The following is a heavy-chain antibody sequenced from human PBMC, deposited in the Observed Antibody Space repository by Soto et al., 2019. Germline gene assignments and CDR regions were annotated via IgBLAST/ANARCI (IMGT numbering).Heavy chain of an antibody. V-gene: IGHV3-15*07. CDR3: TTSIFGVDLDY. CDR2: IKSKTDGGTP. Sequence: GGSLRLSCAASGFTFSNAWINWVRQAPGKGLEWVGRIKSKTDGGTPDYAAPVKGRFAISRDDSKNMVYLQMNSLKTEDTGIYYCTTSIFGVDLDYWGQGTLVTVSS. CDR1: GFTFSNAW. D-gene: IGHD3-3*01. J-gene: IGHJ4*02.